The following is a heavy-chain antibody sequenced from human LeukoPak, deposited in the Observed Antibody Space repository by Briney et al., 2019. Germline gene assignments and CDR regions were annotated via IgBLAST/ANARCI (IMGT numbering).Heavy chain of an antibody. CDR1: GFTFSSYS. V-gene: IGHV3-7*01. J-gene: IGHJ4*02. CDR2: IKQDGSEK. Sequence: PGGSLRLSCAAPGFTFSSYSMNWVRQAPGKGLEWVAIIKQDGSEKYYVDSVKGRFTISRDNAKNSLYLQMNSLRAEDTAVYYCARGNGFIIDYWGQGTLVTVSS. D-gene: IGHD2-8*01. CDR3: ARGNGFIIDY.